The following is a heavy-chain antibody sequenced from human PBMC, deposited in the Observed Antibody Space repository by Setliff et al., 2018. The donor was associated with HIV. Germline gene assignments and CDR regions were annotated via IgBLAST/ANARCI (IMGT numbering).Heavy chain of an antibody. J-gene: IGHJ4*02. CDR3: ARTGIQLWSYYYFDY. D-gene: IGHD5-18*01. CDR1: GGSISSYY. V-gene: IGHV4-59*01. CDR2: IYYSGST. Sequence: SETLSLTCTVSGGSISSYYWSWIRQPPGKGLEWIGYIYYSGSTNYNPSLKSRVTISVDTSKNQFSLKLSSVTAADTAVYYCARTGIQLWSYYYFDYWGQGTVVTVSS.